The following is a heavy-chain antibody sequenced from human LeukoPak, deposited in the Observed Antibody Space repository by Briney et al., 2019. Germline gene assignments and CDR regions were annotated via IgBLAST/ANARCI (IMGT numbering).Heavy chain of an antibody. Sequence: GGSLRLSCAASVFTFSSYAMSWVRQAPGKGLEWGSAISGNAGSKYYADSVKGRFTIPRDNSKNTLYLQMNSLRAEDTAVYYCAKVLGPPRAFAIWGQGTMVTVSS. V-gene: IGHV3-23*01. D-gene: IGHD3-16*01. J-gene: IGHJ3*02. CDR2: ISGNAGSK. CDR3: AKVLGPPRAFAI. CDR1: VFTFSSYA.